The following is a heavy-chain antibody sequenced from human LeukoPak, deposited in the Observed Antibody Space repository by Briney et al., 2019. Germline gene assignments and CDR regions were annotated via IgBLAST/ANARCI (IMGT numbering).Heavy chain of an antibody. CDR2: ISGSGGST. Sequence: PGGSLRLSCAASGFTFSSYAMSWVRQAPGKGLEWVSGISGSGGSTYYADSVKGRFTISRDNSQNTLYLQMNSLRAEDTAVYYCAKDRYCSSTSCWLGKYGMDVWGQGTTVTVSS. D-gene: IGHD2-2*01. CDR1: GFTFSSYA. CDR3: AKDRYCSSTSCWLGKYGMDV. V-gene: IGHV3-23*01. J-gene: IGHJ6*02.